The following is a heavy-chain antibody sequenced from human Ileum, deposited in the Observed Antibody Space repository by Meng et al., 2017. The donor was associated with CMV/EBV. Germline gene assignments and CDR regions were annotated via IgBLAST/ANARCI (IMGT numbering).Heavy chain of an antibody. CDR3: AREGGGSSWFNWFDT. J-gene: IGHJ5*02. V-gene: IGHV4-61*02. CDR2: IYTSGST. D-gene: IGHD6-13*01. Sequence: QVQLQESGPGLVKPSQTLSLTCTVSGGSISSGSYYWSWIRQPAGKGLEWIGRIYTSGSTNYNPSLKSRVTISVDTSKNQFSLKLSSVTAADTAVYYCAREGGGSSWFNWFDTWGQGTLVTVAS. CDR1: GGSISSGSYY.